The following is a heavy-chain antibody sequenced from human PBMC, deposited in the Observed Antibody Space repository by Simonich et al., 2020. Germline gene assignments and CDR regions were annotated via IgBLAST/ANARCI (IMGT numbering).Heavy chain of an antibody. CDR1: GFTFSSYS. CDR3: ARDAAGDY. CDR2: ISRKSSYI. Sequence: EVQLVESGGGLVKPGGSLRLSCAASGFTFSSYSMNWVRQAPGKGLEWGTSISRKSSYIYYADSVKGRFTISRDNAKNSLYLQMNSLRAEDTAVYYCARDAAGDYWGQGTLVTVSS. J-gene: IGHJ4*02. V-gene: IGHV3-21*01. D-gene: IGHD6-13*01.